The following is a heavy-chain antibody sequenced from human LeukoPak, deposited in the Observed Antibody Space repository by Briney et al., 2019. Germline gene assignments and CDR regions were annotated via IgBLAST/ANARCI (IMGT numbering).Heavy chain of an antibody. CDR1: GGSISSSSYY. Sequence: PSETLSLTFTVSGGSISSSSYYWGWIRQPPGKGLEWIGSIYYSGSTYYNPSLKSRVTISVDTSKNQFSLKLSSVTAADTAVYYCASQLNGSGGYYKEYYFDYWGQGTLVTVSS. J-gene: IGHJ4*02. CDR2: IYYSGST. V-gene: IGHV4-39*01. CDR3: ASQLNGSGGYYKEYYFDY. D-gene: IGHD3-10*01.